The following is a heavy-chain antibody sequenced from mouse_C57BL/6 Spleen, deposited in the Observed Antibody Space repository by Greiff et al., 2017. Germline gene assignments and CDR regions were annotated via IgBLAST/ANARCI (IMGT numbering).Heavy chain of an antibody. CDR1: GYSFTDYN. Sequence: LLQQSGPELVKPGASVKISCTASGYSFTDYNMNWVQQSNGKSLEWIGVINPNYGTTSYNQKFKGKSTLTVDQSSSTAYLQLNSLTSEDSAFYYCARKGYGSPFDDWGQGTTLTVSS. CDR3: ARKGYGSPFDD. CDR2: INPNYGTT. V-gene: IGHV1-39*01. J-gene: IGHJ2*01. D-gene: IGHD1-1*01.